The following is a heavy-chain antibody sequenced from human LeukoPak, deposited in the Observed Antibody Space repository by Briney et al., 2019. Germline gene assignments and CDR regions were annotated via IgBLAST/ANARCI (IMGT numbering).Heavy chain of an antibody. CDR2: MNPNSGNT. J-gene: IGHJ4*02. Sequence: ASVKVSCEASGYTFTTYDINWVRQAAGQGLEWMGWMNPNSGNTGNAQNFQGRVTMTRNTSISTAYMELTSLTSEDTAVYFCARIAAPGNRRLNFWGQGTLVTVSS. CDR1: GYTFTTYD. D-gene: IGHD6-13*01. V-gene: IGHV1-8*01. CDR3: ARIAAPGNRRLNF.